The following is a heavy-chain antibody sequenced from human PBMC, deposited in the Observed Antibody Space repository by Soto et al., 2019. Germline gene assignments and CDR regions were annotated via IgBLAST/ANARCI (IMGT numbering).Heavy chain of an antibody. Sequence: PSETLSLTCAAYGGSFSGYYWRWIRQPPGKGLEWIGEINHSGGTNYNPSLKSRVTISVDTSKNQFYLKLSPVTAADTAVYYCARALPGYCSSTSCYTADYWGEGTLVT. CDR3: ARALPGYCSSTSCYTADY. D-gene: IGHD2-2*02. CDR2: INHSGGT. V-gene: IGHV4-34*01. J-gene: IGHJ4*02. CDR1: GGSFSGYY.